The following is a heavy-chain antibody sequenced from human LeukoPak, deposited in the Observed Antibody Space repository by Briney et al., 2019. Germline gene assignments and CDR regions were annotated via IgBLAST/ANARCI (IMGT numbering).Heavy chain of an antibody. CDR3: ARGGPTAYYYYYYMDV. D-gene: IGHD4-11*01. CDR2: ISYDGSNK. Sequence: GGSLRLSCAASGFTFSSYAMHWVRQAPGKGLEWVAVISYDGSNKYYADSVKGRFTISRDNSKNTLYLQMNSLRAEDTAVYYCARGGPTAYYYYYYMDVWGKGTTVTVSS. CDR1: GFTFSSYA. J-gene: IGHJ6*03. V-gene: IGHV3-30*01.